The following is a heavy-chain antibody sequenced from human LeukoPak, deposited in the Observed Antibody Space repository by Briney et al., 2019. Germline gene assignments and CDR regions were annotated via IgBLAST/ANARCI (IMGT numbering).Heavy chain of an antibody. CDR3: ARGARSYCSSTSCFRQYYYGMDV. CDR1: GDSISSGGYY. D-gene: IGHD2-2*01. J-gene: IGHJ6*02. Sequence: SQTLSLTCSVSGDSISSGGYYWSWIRQHPGKGLEWIGYIYYNGNTYYNPSLKSRVTILVDTSKNQFSLRLNSVTAADTAVYYCARGARSYCSSTSCFRQYYYGMDVWGQGTTVTVSS. CDR2: IYYNGNT. V-gene: IGHV4-31*03.